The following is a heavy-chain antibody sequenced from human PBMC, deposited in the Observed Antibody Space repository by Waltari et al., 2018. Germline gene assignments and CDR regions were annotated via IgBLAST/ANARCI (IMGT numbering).Heavy chain of an antibody. Sequence: QVQLVQSGADVKKPAASVQVSFKASGYTFTSYAMHWVRRAPRQRLEWMGWINAGKDNTKYSQKGQGRVTITRDTSASTAYMELSSLRSEDTDVYYCAREGGIAVAGNNWFDPWGQGTLVTVSS. J-gene: IGHJ5*02. CDR1: GYTFTSYA. V-gene: IGHV1-3*01. CDR3: AREGGIAVAGNNWFDP. D-gene: IGHD6-19*01. CDR2: INAGKDNT.